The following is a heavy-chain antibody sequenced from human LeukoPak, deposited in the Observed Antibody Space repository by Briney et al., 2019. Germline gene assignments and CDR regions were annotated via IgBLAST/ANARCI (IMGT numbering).Heavy chain of an antibody. Sequence: SETLSLTCTVSGGSISSNDYYWGWIRQPPGKGLEWIGNILYSGNTFYHPSLKSRITIAVDTSKNQFSLNLSSVTAADTAVYYCSRYIRRRLQFDYWGQGTLVTVSS. CDR3: SRYIRRRLQFDY. CDR2: ILYSGNT. V-gene: IGHV4-39*01. CDR1: GGSISSNDYY. J-gene: IGHJ4*02.